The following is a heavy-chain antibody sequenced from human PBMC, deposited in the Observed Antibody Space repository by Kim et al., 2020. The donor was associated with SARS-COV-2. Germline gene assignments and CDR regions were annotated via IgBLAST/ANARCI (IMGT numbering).Heavy chain of an antibody. CDR2: IYPGDSDT. V-gene: IGHV5-51*01. CDR3: ARTGYDILTGYPYYYYYGMAV. D-gene: IGHD3-9*01. Sequence: GESLQISCKGSGYSFTSYWIGWVRQMPGKGLEWMGIIYPGDSDTRYSPSFQGQVTISADKSISTAYLQWSSLKASDTAMYYCARTGYDILTGYPYYYYYGMAVWAKGPRSPSP. CDR1: GYSFTSYW. J-gene: IGHJ6*02.